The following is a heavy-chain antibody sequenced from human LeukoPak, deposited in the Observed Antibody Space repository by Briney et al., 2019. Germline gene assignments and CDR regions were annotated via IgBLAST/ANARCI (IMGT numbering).Heavy chain of an antibody. J-gene: IGHJ6*02. CDR3: ARDYSSGRLGYGMDV. V-gene: IGHV3-48*03. CDR1: GFTFSSYE. D-gene: IGHD6-19*01. CDR2: ISSSGSTI. Sequence: PGGSLGLSCAASGFTFSSYEMNWVRQAPGKGLEWVSYISSSGSTIYYADSVKGRFTISRDNAKNSLYLQMNSLRAEDTAVYYCARDYSSGRLGYGMDVWGQGTTVTVSS.